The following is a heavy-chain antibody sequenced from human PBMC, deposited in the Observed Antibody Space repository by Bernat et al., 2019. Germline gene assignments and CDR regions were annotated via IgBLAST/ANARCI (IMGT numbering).Heavy chain of an antibody. V-gene: IGHV1-2*02. CDR2: INPNSGGT. J-gene: IGHJ5*02. CDR3: ARESEMATTGGWFDP. Sequence: QVQLVQSGAEVKKPGASVKVSCKASGYTFTGYYMHWVRQAPGQGLEWMGWINPNSGGTNYAQKFQSKVTMTRDTSISTAYMELSRLRSDDTAVYYCARESEMATTGGWFDPWGQGALVTVSS. D-gene: IGHD5-24*01. CDR1: GYTFTGYY.